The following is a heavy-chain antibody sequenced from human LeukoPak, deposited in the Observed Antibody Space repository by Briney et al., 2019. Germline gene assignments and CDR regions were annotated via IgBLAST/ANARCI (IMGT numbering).Heavy chain of an antibody. Sequence: GGSLRLSCAATGFSFISSGMHWVRRAPGKGLEWLAFIRYDATNKYYADSVKDRFTISRDNSKNTLYLQMNSLRAEDTAVYYCARGRGGRYSSSYLIDYWGQGTLVTVSS. V-gene: IGHV3-30*02. J-gene: IGHJ4*02. CDR2: IRYDATNK. D-gene: IGHD6-13*01. CDR1: GFSFISSG. CDR3: ARGRGGRYSSSYLIDY.